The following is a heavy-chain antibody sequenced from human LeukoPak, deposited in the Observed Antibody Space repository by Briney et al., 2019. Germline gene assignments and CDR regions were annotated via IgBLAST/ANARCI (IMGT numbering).Heavy chain of an antibody. Sequence: GGSLRLSCAASGFTFSSYWMSWVRQAPGKGLEWVAVISYDGSNKYYADSVKGRFTISRDNSKNTLYLQMNSLRAEDTAVYYCARDSKGDYIDYWGQGTLVTVSS. V-gene: IGHV3-30-3*01. CDR2: ISYDGSNK. CDR3: ARDSKGDYIDY. J-gene: IGHJ4*02. D-gene: IGHD2/OR15-2a*01. CDR1: GFTFSSYW.